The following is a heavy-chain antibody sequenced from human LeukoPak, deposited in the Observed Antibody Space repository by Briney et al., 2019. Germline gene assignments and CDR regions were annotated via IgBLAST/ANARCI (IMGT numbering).Heavy chain of an antibody. CDR2: IRYDGSNK. J-gene: IGHJ4*02. CDR1: GFTFSSYG. D-gene: IGHD3-10*01. CDR3: ARDYFGSGFGDY. V-gene: IGHV3-30*02. Sequence: PGRSLRLSCAASGFTFSSYGMHWVRQAPGKGLEWVAFIRYDGSNKYYADSVKGRFTISRDNSKNTLYLQMNSLRAEDTAVYYCARDYFGSGFGDYWGQGTLVTVSS.